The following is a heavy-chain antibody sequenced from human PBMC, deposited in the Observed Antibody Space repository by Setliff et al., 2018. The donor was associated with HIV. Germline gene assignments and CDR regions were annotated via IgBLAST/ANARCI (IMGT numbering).Heavy chain of an antibody. V-gene: IGHV3-23*01. CDR1: GFTFRSYA. D-gene: IGHD3-16*01. CDR3: AKVPIWGSVDY. Sequence: HPGGSLRLSCAASGFTFRSYAMSWVRQAPGKGLEWVSDISGSGGSTYYADSVKGRFTISRDNSKNTLYLQMNSLRAEDTALYYCAKVPIWGSVDYWGQGTLVTVSS. CDR2: ISGSGGST. J-gene: IGHJ4*02.